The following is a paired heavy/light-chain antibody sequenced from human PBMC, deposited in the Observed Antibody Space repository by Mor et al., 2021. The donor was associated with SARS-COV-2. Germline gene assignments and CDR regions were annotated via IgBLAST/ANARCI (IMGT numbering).Heavy chain of an antibody. Sequence: QVQLVQSGAEVKKPGASVKVSCKASGYSVTSYIFSWVRQAPGQGLEWLGWISAHNDNTKYAEKFQGRVTLTKDTSTSTAYLDLRSLRSDDTAVYYCAGSNTNTWYFYWGQGTLVTVSS. CDR2: ISAHNDNT. J-gene: IGHJ4*02. CDR1: GYSVTSYI. V-gene: IGHV1-18*01. CDR3: AGSNTNTWYFY. D-gene: IGHD4-4*01.
Light chain of an antibody. V-gene: IGLV7-46*01. Sequence: QAVVTQEPSLTVSPGGTVTLTCGSSTGAVTSGHYPYWFQQKPGQAPRTLIYDTTNKHPWTPARFSGSLLGGKAALTLSGAQPEDEAEYHCSLSYSGARGVFGGGTKLTVL. CDR1: TGAVTSGHY. CDR3: SLSYSGARGV. CDR2: DTT. J-gene: IGLJ3*02.